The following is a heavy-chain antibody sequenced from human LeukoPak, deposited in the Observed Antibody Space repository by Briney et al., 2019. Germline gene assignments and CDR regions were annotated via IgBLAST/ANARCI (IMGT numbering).Heavy chain of an antibody. Sequence: ASVKGSCKAFGYTFTADYMQGVRQAPGQGLEWMGWINPNSGGSNYAQKFQGWVTMTRDTSISKAYMELSRLRYDATAVYYCVARVIDPLDYWGQGTLVTVSS. V-gene: IGHV1-2*04. CDR1: GYTFTADY. J-gene: IGHJ4*02. CDR2: INPNSGGS. CDR3: VARVIDPLDY. D-gene: IGHD3-10*01.